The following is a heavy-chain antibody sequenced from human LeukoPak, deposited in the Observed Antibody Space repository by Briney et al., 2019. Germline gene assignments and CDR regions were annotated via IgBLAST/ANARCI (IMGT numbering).Heavy chain of an antibody. CDR3: AREGKSSSYAFDI. D-gene: IGHD2-15*01. Sequence: PSETLSLTCTVSGGSISSSSYYWGWIRQPPGKGLEWIGSIYYSGSTYYNPSLKSRVAISVDTSKNQFSLKLSSVTAADTAVYYCAREGKSSSYAFDIWGQGTMVTVSS. CDR1: GGSISSSSYY. V-gene: IGHV4-39*07. J-gene: IGHJ3*02. CDR2: IYYSGST.